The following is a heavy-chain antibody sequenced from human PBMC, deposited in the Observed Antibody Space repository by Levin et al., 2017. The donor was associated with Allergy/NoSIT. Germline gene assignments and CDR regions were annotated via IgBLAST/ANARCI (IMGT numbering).Heavy chain of an antibody. CDR3: ARSAFSYAGFRYFDL. J-gene: IGHJ2*01. CDR1: GFTFSSYG. D-gene: IGHD3-3*02. V-gene: IGHV3-33*01. CDR2: IWYDGSNK. Sequence: GGSLRLSCAASGFTFSSYGMHWVRQAPGKGLEWVAVIWYDGSNKYYADSVKGRFTISRDNSKNTLYLQMNSLRAEDTAVYYCARSAFSYAGFRYFDLWGRGTLVTVSS.